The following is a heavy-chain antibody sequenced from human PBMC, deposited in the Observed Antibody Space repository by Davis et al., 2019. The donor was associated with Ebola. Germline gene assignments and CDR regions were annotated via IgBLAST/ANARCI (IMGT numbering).Heavy chain of an antibody. Sequence: MPGGSLRLSCAVYGGSSSGYYWSWIRQPPGKGLEWIGEINHSGSTNYNPSLKSRVTISVDTSKNQFSLKLTSVTAADTAVYYCATSQDCSSTSCDNWFDPWGQGTLVTVSS. CDR2: INHSGST. CDR3: ATSQDCSSTSCDNWFDP. D-gene: IGHD2-2*01. CDR1: GGSSSGYY. J-gene: IGHJ5*02. V-gene: IGHV4-34*01.